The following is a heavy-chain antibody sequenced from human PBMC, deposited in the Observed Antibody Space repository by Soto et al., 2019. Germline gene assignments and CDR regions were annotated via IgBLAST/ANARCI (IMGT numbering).Heavy chain of an antibody. J-gene: IGHJ6*02. V-gene: IGHV1-69*06. Sequence: SMKVSWQACLGTLGIYASSWVRQAPGHGLEWIGGIIPIFGTANYAQKFQGRVTITADKSTSTAYMELSSLRSEDTAVYYCAREGDDILTGYYNPPHYYYYGMDVWGQGTTVTVSS. CDR1: LGTLGIYA. D-gene: IGHD3-9*01. CDR3: AREGDDILTGYYNPPHYYYYGMDV. CDR2: IIPIFGTA.